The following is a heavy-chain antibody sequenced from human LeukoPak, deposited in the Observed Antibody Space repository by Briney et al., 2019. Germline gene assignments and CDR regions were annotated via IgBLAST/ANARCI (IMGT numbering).Heavy chain of an antibody. D-gene: IGHD3-10*01. CDR2: TYSNGRT. CDR1: GFTLSSYS. J-gene: IGHJ6*03. CDR3: ARVLSGRGSLYDYYYYMDV. Sequence: PGGSLRLSCAASGFTLSSYSMNWVRQAPGKGLEWVSVTYSNGRTYYADSVKGRFTISRDISKNTLYLQMNSLRAEDTAVYYCARVLSGRGSLYDYYYYMDVWGKGTTVTISS. V-gene: IGHV3-53*01.